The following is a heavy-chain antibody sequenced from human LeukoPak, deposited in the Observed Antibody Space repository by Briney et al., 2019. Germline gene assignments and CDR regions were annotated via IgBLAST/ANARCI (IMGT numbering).Heavy chain of an antibody. D-gene: IGHD3-22*01. CDR3: VRGDIPSYYDSSGYYPFDK. V-gene: IGHV3-74*01. CDR2: INSDATTT. J-gene: IGHJ4*01. Sequence: GGSLRLSCAASGFTFSNFWMHWVRQVPGKGLVWVSRINSDATTTNYADSVKGRFTISRDNAKNTLYLQMNSLRAEDTAVYYCVRGDIPSYYDSSGYYPFDKWGHGTLVTVSS. CDR1: GFTFSNFW.